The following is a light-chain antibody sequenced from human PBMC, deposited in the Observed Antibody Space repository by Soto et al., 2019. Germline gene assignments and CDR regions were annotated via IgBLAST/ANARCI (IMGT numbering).Light chain of an antibody. V-gene: IGKV3-15*01. CDR1: QSVSSH. CDR3: QQSNSTPLT. CDR2: DSS. Sequence: IRQSPAILCVYPGESATLSCRASQSVSSHVVWYQQKPGQAPRLLISDSSTRATGVPSRFSGSGSGTDFTLTISSLQPADFATYYCQQSNSTPLTFGRGTKVDTK. J-gene: IGKJ4*01.